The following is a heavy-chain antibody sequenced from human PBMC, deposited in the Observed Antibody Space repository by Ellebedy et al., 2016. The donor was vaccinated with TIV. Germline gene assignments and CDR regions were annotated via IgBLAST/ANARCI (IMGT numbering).Heavy chain of an antibody. CDR3: ARLRASNPLTFFGVVSFPGYDYHYYGMDV. J-gene: IGHJ6*02. D-gene: IGHD3-3*01. Sequence: SETLSLTCTVSGGSISSGDHYWSWIRQPPGKGLEWIGYIYSSGNTYYNPSLMSRVTISVDTSKNHFSLKLSSVTAADTAVYYCARLRASNPLTFFGVVSFPGYDYHYYGMDVWGQGTTVTVSS. V-gene: IGHV4-30-4*01. CDR1: GGSISSGDHY. CDR2: IYSSGNT.